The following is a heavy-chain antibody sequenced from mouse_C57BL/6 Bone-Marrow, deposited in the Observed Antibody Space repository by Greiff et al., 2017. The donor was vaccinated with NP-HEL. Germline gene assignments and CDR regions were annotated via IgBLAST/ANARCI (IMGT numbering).Heavy chain of an antibody. J-gene: IGHJ4*01. CDR2: IYPGSGNT. CDR3: ATLYYGSSYDAMDY. Sequence: VKVVESGAELVRPGASVKLSCKASGYTFTDYYINWVKQRPGQGLEWIARIYPGSGNTYYNEKFKGKATLTAEKSSSTAYMQLSSLTSEDSAVYFCATLYYGSSYDAMDYWGQGTSVTVSS. D-gene: IGHD1-1*01. CDR1: GYTFTDYY. V-gene: IGHV1-76*01.